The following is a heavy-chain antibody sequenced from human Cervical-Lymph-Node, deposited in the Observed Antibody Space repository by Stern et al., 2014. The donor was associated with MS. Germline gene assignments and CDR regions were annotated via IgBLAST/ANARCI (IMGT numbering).Heavy chain of an antibody. Sequence: QVQLVQSGAEVKKPGASVKVSCKASGYTFTSYDINWVRQATGQGLEWMGWMNPNSGNTGYAQKFQGRVTMTRNTSISTAYMELSSLRSEDTAVYYCARGRYCSSTSCDTNWFDPWGQGTLVTVSS. V-gene: IGHV1-8*01. D-gene: IGHD2-2*02. CDR3: ARGRYCSSTSCDTNWFDP. J-gene: IGHJ5*02. CDR2: MNPNSGNT. CDR1: GYTFTSYD.